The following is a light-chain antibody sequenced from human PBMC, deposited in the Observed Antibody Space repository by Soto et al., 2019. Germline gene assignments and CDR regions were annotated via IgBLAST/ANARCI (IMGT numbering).Light chain of an antibody. CDR2: EVS. J-gene: IGLJ1*01. CDR3: SSYTSSSTLV. Sequence: QSVLTQPASVSGSPGQSITISRTGTSGDVGGYNYVSWYQQHPGKAPKLMIYEVSNRPSGVSNRFSGSKSGNTASLTISGLQAEDEADYYCSSYTSSSTLVFXTGTKVTVL. CDR1: SGDVGGYNY. V-gene: IGLV2-14*01.